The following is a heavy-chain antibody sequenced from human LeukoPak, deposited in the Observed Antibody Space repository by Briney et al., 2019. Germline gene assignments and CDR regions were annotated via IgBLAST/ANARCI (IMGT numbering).Heavy chain of an antibody. J-gene: IGHJ6*02. CDR2: ISYDGSNK. CDR3: AKSPIVSYGMDV. CDR1: GFTFNNFG. Sequence: GGSLRLSCAASGFTFNNFGMHWVRQAPGKGLEWVAVISYDGSNKYYADSVKGRFTISRDNSKNTLYLQMNSLRAEDTAVYYCAKSPIVSYGMDVWGQGTTVTVSS. D-gene: IGHD3-16*02. V-gene: IGHV3-30*18.